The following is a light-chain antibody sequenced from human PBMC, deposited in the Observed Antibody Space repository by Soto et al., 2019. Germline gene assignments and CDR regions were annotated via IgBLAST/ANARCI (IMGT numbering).Light chain of an antibody. J-gene: IGKJ5*01. CDR3: HQRTNWPIT. CDR2: DAS. CDR1: QSVNRY. V-gene: IGKV3-11*01. Sequence: ETILTQSPASLSLSPGERATLSCRASQSVNRYLAWYQQKPGQAPRLLIYDASNRATGIPARFSGSGSGTDFTLTISSLEPEDFAVYYCHQRTNWPITFRQGTRLEIK.